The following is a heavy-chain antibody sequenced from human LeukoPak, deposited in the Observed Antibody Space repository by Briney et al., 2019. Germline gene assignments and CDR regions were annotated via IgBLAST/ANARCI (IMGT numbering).Heavy chain of an antibody. CDR2: INPSGGST. J-gene: IGHJ4*02. V-gene: IGHV1-46*01. D-gene: IGHD6-13*01. CDR3: AKDGDGSSWYQPRGPIDY. CDR1: GYTFTSYY. Sequence: ASVKVSCKASGYTFTSYYMHWVRQAPGQGLEWMGIINPSGGSTSYAQKFQGRVTMTRDTSTSTVYMELSSLRSEDTAVYYCAKDGDGSSWYQPRGPIDYWGQGTLVAVSS.